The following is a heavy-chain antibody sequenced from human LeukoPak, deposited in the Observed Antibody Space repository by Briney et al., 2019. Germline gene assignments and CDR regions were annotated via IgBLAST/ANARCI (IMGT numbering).Heavy chain of an antibody. V-gene: IGHV3-21*01. CDR3: ARVVGATTNAFDI. J-gene: IGHJ3*02. CDR2: ISSSSSYI. Sequence: GGSLRLSCAASGFTFSSYSMSWVRQAPGKGLEWVSSISSSSSYIYYADSVKGRFTISRDNAKNSLYLQMNSLRAEDTAVYYCARVVGATTNAFDIWGQGTMVTVSS. D-gene: IGHD1-26*01. CDR1: GFTFSSYS.